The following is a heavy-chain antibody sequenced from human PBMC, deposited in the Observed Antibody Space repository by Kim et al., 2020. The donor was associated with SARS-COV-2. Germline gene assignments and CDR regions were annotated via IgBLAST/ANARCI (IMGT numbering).Heavy chain of an antibody. CDR2: ISYDGNNK. D-gene: IGHD3-10*01. Sequence: GGSLRLSCAVSGFSFSSYSMNWVRQAPGKGLEWVALISYDGNNKYYVDSVNGRFTISRDNSKYSVYLQMKSLRPDDTAVYYCARDLKAFIRGMTKRTSQYYGMDVWGPGSRVIVSS. CDR1: GFSFSSYS. CDR3: ARDLKAFIRGMTKRTSQYYGMDV. V-gene: IGHV3-30*04. J-gene: IGHJ6*02.